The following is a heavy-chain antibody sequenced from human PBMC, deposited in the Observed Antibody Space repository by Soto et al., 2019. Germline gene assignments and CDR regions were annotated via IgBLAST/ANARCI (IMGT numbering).Heavy chain of an antibody. CDR3: ARGGNIVVVVAATFDY. J-gene: IGHJ4*02. CDR1: GGSFSGYY. V-gene: IGHV4-34*01. CDR2: INHSGST. Sequence: SETLSLTCAVYGGSFSGYYWSWIRQPPGKGLEWIGEINHSGSTNYNPSLKSRVTISVDTSKNQFSLKLSSVTAADTAVYYCARGGNIVVVVAATFDYWGQGTLVTVSS. D-gene: IGHD2-15*01.